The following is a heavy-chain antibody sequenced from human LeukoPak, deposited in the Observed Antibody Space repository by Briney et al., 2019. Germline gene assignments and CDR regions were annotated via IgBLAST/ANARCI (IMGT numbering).Heavy chain of an antibody. D-gene: IGHD6-13*01. V-gene: IGHV3-23*01. Sequence: HPGGSLRLSCAASGFTFSSYAMSWVRQAPGKGLEWVSAISGSGGSTYYADSVKGRFTISRDNSKNTLYLQMNSLRAEDTAVYYCAKDPRGVSSPSGADYWGQGTLVTVSS. CDR2: ISGSGGST. J-gene: IGHJ4*02. CDR1: GFTFSSYA. CDR3: AKDPRGVSSPSGADY.